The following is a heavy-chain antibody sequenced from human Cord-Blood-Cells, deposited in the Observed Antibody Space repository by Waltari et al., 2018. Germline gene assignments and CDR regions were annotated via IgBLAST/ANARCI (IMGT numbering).Heavy chain of an antibody. D-gene: IGHD2-15*01. CDR3: AKVRCSGGSCYPYGMDV. CDR2: IRCEGSNK. CDR1: GFTFSSYG. V-gene: IGHV3-30*02. J-gene: IGHJ6*02. Sequence: QVQLVESGGGVVQPGGSLRLSCAASGFTFSSYGMHWVRQAPGKGLEWVAFIRCEGSNKYHADSVKGRFTISRDNSKNTLYLQMNSLRAEDTAVYYCAKVRCSGGSCYPYGMDVWGQGTTVTVSS.